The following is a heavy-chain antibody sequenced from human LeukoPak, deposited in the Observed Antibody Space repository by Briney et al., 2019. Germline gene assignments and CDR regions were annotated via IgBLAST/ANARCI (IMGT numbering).Heavy chain of an antibody. CDR1: GFTFSSYS. CDR3: AREGKLRILEWLLSFDY. D-gene: IGHD3-3*01. Sequence: GGSLRLSCAASGFTFSSYSMNWVRQAPGKGLEWVSSISSSSSYIYYADSVKGRFTISRDNAKNSLYLQMNSLRAEDTAVYYCAREGKLRILEWLLSFDYWGQGTLVTVSS. CDR2: ISSSSSYI. J-gene: IGHJ4*02. V-gene: IGHV3-21*01.